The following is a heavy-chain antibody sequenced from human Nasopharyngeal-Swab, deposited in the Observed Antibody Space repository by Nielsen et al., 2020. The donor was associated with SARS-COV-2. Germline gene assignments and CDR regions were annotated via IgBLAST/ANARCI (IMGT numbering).Heavy chain of an antibody. CDR3: ASAPSWGY. V-gene: IGHV3-53*01. CDR2: IYSGGNT. D-gene: IGHD3-16*01. Sequence: WIRQPPGKGLEWISVIYSGGNTYYADAMKGRFTASRDNSKNTMYLQMNSLRAEDTAIYYCASAPSWGYWGQETLVTVSS. J-gene: IGHJ4*02.